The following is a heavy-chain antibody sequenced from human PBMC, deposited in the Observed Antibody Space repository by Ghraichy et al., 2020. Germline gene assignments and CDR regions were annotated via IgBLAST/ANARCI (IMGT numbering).Heavy chain of an antibody. CDR2: IGSSSSTT. CDR1: GFTFTRSG. J-gene: IGHJ1*01. Sequence: GESLNISCAAFGFTFTRSGMNWVRQAPGKGLEWVSYIGSSSSTTYYADSVKGRFTISRDNAKNSVYLQMSSLRDEDTAVYYCARDRVPWLPPLGWGQGTLVTVSS. D-gene: IGHD6-19*01. CDR3: ARDRVPWLPPLG. V-gene: IGHV3-48*02.